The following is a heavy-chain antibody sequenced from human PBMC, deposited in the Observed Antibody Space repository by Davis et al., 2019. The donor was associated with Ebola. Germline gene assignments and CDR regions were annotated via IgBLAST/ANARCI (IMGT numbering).Heavy chain of an antibody. D-gene: IGHD6-6*01. V-gene: IGHV1-18*01. J-gene: IGHJ6*02. CDR3: ARVHGSSSHYYYYGMDV. CDR1: GYTFTSYG. CDR2: ISAYNGNT. Sequence: AASVKVSCKASGYTFTSYGISWVRQAPGQGLEWMGWISAYNGNTNYAQKLQGRVTMTTDTSTSPAYMELRSLRSDDTAVYYCARVHGSSSHYYYYGMDVWGQGTTVTVSS.